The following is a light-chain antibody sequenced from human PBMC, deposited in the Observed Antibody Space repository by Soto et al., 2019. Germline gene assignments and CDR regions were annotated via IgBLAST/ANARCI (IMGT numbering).Light chain of an antibody. V-gene: IGKV3-11*01. CDR2: QTS. CDR3: HQRQSWPRT. Sequence: EIVFSQSPATLSLFSGYRFTLSCRASQYINTRLAWYQHRPGQAPRLLIYQTSIRAAGIPARFSASGSGTDFTLTISDVQPEDFALYYCHQRQSWPRTFGQGTKVDIK. CDR1: QYINTR. J-gene: IGKJ1*01.